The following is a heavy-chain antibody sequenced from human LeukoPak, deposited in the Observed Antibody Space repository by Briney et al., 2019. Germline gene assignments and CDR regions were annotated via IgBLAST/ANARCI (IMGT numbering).Heavy chain of an antibody. CDR3: AKPYYYDSSGPRPSFDY. CDR1: GFTFSSYA. CDR2: ISGSGGST. D-gene: IGHD3-22*01. J-gene: IGHJ4*02. V-gene: IGHV3-23*01. Sequence: GSLRLSCAASGFTFSSYAMSWVRQAPGKGLEWVSAISGSGGSTYYADSVKGRFTISRDNSKNTLYLQMNSLRAEDTAVYYCAKPYYYDSSGPRPSFDYWGQGTLVTVSS.